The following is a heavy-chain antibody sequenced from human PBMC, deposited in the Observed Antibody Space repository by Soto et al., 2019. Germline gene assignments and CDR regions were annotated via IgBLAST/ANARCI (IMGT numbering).Heavy chain of an antibody. CDR2: INSDGSST. CDR3: ARAPITMVRGVIISWFDP. J-gene: IGHJ5*02. D-gene: IGHD3-10*01. V-gene: IGHV3-74*01. CDR1: GFTFSSYW. Sequence: GGSLRLSCAASGFTFSSYWMHWVRQAPGKGLVWVSRINSDGSSTSYADSVKGRFTISRDNAKNTLYLQMNSLRAEDTAVYYCARAPITMVRGVIISWFDPWGQGTLVTVSS.